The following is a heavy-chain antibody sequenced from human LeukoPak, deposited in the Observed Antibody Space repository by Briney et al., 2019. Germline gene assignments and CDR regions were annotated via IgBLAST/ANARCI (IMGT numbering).Heavy chain of an antibody. CDR3: AKDLSSSSPYYFDY. CDR1: GFTFSSYA. Sequence: GGSLRLSGAAPGFTFSSYAMSWVRQAPGKGLEWVSAISGSGGSTYYADSVKGRFTISRDNSKNTLYLQMNSLRAEDTAVYYCAKDLSSSSPYYFDYWGQGTLVTVSS. D-gene: IGHD6-6*01. V-gene: IGHV3-23*01. J-gene: IGHJ4*02. CDR2: ISGSGGST.